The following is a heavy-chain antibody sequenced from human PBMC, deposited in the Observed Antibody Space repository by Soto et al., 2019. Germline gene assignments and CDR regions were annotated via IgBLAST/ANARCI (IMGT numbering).Heavy chain of an antibody. CDR3: ASHMVRGVPFGY. CDR1: GGSINSYY. V-gene: IGHV4-59*08. J-gene: IGHJ4*02. CDR2: IYFRGST. Sequence: SETLSLTCTVSGGSINSYYWSWIRQPPGKGLEWIGYIYFRGSTNYNPSLKSRVTISVDTSKNQFSLKLSSVTAAGTAVYYCASHMVRGVPFGYWGQGTLVTVSS. D-gene: IGHD3-10*01.